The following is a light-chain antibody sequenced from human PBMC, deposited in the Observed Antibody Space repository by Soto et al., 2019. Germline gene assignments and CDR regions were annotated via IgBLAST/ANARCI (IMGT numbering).Light chain of an antibody. CDR2: DVS. CDR1: SSDVGGYNY. J-gene: IGLJ2*01. CDR3: SSYTSSSTVV. Sequence: QSALTQPASVSGSPGQSITISCTGTSSDVGGYNYVSWYQQHPGKAPKLMIYDVSTRPSGASNRFSGAKSGNTASLTISGLQAEDEADYYGSSYTSSSTVVFGGGTKLTVL. V-gene: IGLV2-14*01.